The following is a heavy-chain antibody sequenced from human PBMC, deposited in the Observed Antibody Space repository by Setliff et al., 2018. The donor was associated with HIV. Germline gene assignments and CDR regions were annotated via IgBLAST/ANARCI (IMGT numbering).Heavy chain of an antibody. Sequence: SETLSLTCTVSGGSISSYYWSWIRQPPGKGLEWIGYIDNSGSTNYNPSLKSRVTISVDTSKNQISLKLSSVTAADTTMYYCARRGYSYVERVYYYYMDVWGKGTTVTVSS. V-gene: IGHV4-4*09. J-gene: IGHJ6*03. CDR3: ARRGYSYVERVYYYYMDV. CDR2: IDNSGST. CDR1: GGSISSYY. D-gene: IGHD5-18*01.